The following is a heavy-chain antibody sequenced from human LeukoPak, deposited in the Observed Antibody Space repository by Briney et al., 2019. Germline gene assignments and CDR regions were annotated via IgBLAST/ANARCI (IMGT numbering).Heavy chain of an antibody. CDR1: GGSISSSSYY. J-gene: IGHJ3*02. D-gene: IGHD3-22*01. CDR2: IYYSGST. CDR3: ARNHYYDSSGYLRAFDI. Sequence: SETLSLTCTVPGGSISSSSYYWGWIRQPPGKGLEWIGSIYYSGSTYYNPSLKSRVTISVDTSKNQFSLKLSSVTAADTAVYYCARNHYYDSSGYLRAFDIWGQGTMVTVSS. V-gene: IGHV4-39*01.